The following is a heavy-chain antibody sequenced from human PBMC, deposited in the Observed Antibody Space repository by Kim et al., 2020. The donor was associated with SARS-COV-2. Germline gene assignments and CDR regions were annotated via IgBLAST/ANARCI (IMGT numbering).Heavy chain of an antibody. CDR1: GFTFSSYG. D-gene: IGHD2-15*01. CDR2: IWYDGSNK. J-gene: IGHJ4*02. V-gene: IGHV3-33*06. Sequence: GGSLRLSCAASGFTFSSYGMHWVRQAPGKGLEWVAVIWYDGSNKYYADSVKGRFTISRDNSKNTLYLQMNSLRAEDTAVYYCAKDNCSGGSCYPHQYYFDSWGQGTLVTVSS. CDR3: AKDNCSGGSCYPHQYYFDS.